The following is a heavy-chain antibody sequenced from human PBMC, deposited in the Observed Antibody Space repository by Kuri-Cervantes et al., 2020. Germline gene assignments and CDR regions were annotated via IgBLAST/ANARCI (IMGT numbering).Heavy chain of an antibody. D-gene: IGHD2/OR15-2a*01. CDR2: IKSKTDGGTT. V-gene: IGHV3-15*01. Sequence: LSLTCAASGFTFSNAWMSWVRQAPGKGLEWVGRIKSKTDGGTTDYAAPVKGRFTISRDNAKNSLYLQMNSLRAEDTAVYYCARDLGLLGYWGQGTLVTVSS. CDR3: ARDLGLLGY. J-gene: IGHJ4*02. CDR1: GFTFSNAW.